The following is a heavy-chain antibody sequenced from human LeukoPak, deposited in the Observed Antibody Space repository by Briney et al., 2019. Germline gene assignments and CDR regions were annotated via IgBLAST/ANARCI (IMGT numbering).Heavy chain of an antibody. V-gene: IGHV3-30*18. J-gene: IGHJ4*02. Sequence: GGSLRLSCAASGFTFSSYGMHWVRQAPGKGLEWVAVISYDGSNKYYADSVKGRFTISRDNSKNTLYLQMNSLRAEDTAVYYCAKDRAGWSLDYWGQGTLVTVSS. D-gene: IGHD6-19*01. CDR1: GFTFSSYG. CDR2: ISYDGSNK. CDR3: AKDRAGWSLDY.